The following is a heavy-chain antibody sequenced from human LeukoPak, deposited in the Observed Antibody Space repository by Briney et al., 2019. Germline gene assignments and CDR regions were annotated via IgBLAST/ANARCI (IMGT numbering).Heavy chain of an antibody. D-gene: IGHD3-22*01. V-gene: IGHV1-2*02. Sequence: ASVKVSCKASGYTFTGYYMHWVRQAPGQGLEWMGWINPNSGGTNYAQKFQGRVTMTGDTSISTAYMELSRLRSDDTAVYYCARNFYSDSSGYYHYWGQGTLVTVSS. CDR1: GYTFTGYY. CDR3: ARNFYSDSSGYYHY. J-gene: IGHJ4*02. CDR2: INPNSGGT.